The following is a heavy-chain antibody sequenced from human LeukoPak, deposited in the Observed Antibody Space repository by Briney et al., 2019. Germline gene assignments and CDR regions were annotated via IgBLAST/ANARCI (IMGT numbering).Heavy chain of an antibody. CDR1: GGPISSYY. Sequence: PSETLSLTCTVSGGPISSYYWSWIRQPPGKGLEWIGYIYYSGSTNYNPSLKSRVTISVDTSKNQFSLKLSSVTAADTAVYYCARVGADFWSGYYMDYWGQGTLVTVSS. V-gene: IGHV4-59*01. J-gene: IGHJ4*02. CDR2: IYYSGST. CDR3: ARVGADFWSGYYMDY. D-gene: IGHD3-3*01.